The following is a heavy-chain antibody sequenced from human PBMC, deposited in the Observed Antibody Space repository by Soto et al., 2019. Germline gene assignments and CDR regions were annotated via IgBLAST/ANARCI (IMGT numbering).Heavy chain of an antibody. CDR3: AKTPYCGGDCFVFYLDN. J-gene: IGHJ4*02. D-gene: IGHD2-21*02. CDR2: ISGRGGTT. V-gene: IGHV3-23*01. Sequence: EVQLLESGGGLVQPGGSLRLSCVASGFTFSSFAVTWVRQAPGKGLEWLSAISGRGGTTYYADSVKGRLTISRDNSKNTLYLQMNSLGAEDTSVYYCAKTPYCGGDCFVFYLDNWGQGTLVTVSS. CDR1: GFTFSSFA.